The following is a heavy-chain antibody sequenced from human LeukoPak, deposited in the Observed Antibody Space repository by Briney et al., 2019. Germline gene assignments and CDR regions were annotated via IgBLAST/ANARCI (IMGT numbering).Heavy chain of an antibody. J-gene: IGHJ6*02. D-gene: IGHD6-25*01. CDR3: GGPNPLLERPSAMDV. Sequence: GGSLGLSCAASGFTFSSYAMSWVRQAPGKGLEWVSAISGSGGSTYYADSVKGRFTISRDNSKNTLYLQMNSLRAEDTAVYYCGGPNPLLERPSAMDVWGQGTTVTVSS. CDR2: ISGSGGST. V-gene: IGHV3-23*01. CDR1: GFTFSSYA.